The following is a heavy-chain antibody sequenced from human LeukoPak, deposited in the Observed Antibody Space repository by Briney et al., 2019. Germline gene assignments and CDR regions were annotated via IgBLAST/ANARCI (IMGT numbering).Heavy chain of an antibody. Sequence: PGGSLRLSCAASGFTFSTYCMNWIRQPPGKGLEWVAHIKQDGSEKYYVDSVKGRFTISRDNAKNSLYLQMNSLRAEDTAVYYCARRTRQLASDYWGQGTLVSVCS. CDR1: GFTFSTYC. D-gene: IGHD6-13*01. CDR3: ARRTRQLASDY. V-gene: IGHV3-7*05. J-gene: IGHJ4*02. CDR2: IKQDGSEK.